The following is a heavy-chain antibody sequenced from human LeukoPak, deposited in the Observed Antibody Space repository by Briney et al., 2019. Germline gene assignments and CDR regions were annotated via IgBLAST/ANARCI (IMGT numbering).Heavy chain of an antibody. CDR3: TRDMSYRYYYDSSGYYHDY. Sequence: GGSLRLSCTASGFTFGDYAMSWVRQAPGKGLEWVGFIRSKAYGGTTEYAASVKGRFTISRDDSKSIAYLQMNSLKTEDTAVYYCTRDMSYRYYYDSSGYYHDYWGQGSLVTVCS. CDR1: GFTFGDYA. D-gene: IGHD3-22*01. CDR2: IRSKAYGGTT. V-gene: IGHV3-49*04. J-gene: IGHJ4*02.